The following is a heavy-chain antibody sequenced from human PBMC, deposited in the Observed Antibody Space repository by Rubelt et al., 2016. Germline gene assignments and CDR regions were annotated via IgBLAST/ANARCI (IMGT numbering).Heavy chain of an antibody. Sequence: SYAMNWVRQAPGKGLEWVSSISSGSTFIYYADSVKGRFTVSRDNAKNSLYLQMNSLRAEDTAVYYCARGVVGATGLDYWGQGTLVTVSS. V-gene: IGHV3-21*01. CDR1: SYA. CDR3: ARGVVGATGLDY. CDR2: ISSGSTFI. D-gene: IGHD1-26*01. J-gene: IGHJ4*02.